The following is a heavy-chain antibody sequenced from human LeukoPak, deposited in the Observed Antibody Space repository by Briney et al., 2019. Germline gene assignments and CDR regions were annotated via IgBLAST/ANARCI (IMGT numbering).Heavy chain of an antibody. D-gene: IGHD3-22*01. J-gene: IGHJ4*02. CDR3: ARGSTYYDSSGQVPFDY. V-gene: IGHV3-48*01. CDR2: ISGSSTI. Sequence: GGSMRLSCAASGFTFSSYSMNWVRQAPGKGLEWGSYISGSSTIYYADSVKGRFTISRDNGKNTLYLQMNSLRAEDTAVYYCARGSTYYDSSGQVPFDYWGQGTLVTVSS. CDR1: GFTFSSYS.